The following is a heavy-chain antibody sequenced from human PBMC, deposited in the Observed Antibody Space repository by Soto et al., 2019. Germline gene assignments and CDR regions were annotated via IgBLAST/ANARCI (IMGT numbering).Heavy chain of an antibody. V-gene: IGHV1-18*01. CDR2: ITAFNSNT. D-gene: IGHD2-15*01. CDR3: ARADGIGSGGRYGMDV. CDR1: GYTFSNFG. Sequence: ASVKVSCKASGYTFSNFGISWVRQAPGQGLEWMGWITAFNSNTRYAQTFQGRVTMTTDTSTKTAYMELRSLTSDDTAVYYCARADGIGSGGRYGMDVWGRGTTVTVSS. J-gene: IGHJ6*02.